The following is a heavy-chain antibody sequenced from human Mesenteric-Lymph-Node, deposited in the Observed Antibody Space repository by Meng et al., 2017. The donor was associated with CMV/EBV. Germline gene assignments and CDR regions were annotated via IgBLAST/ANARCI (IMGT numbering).Heavy chain of an antibody. Sequence: QLQLQGAGARMVKPSVNLSFSCIVSGDTISNSTCLWTWIRQPPGRGVEWIGSVHHSGTTYYNPSLKGRLTISVDTSANLFSLRLTTVTAADTATYYCARRGNYDSDYSEYWGQGTLVTVSS. V-gene: IGHV4-39*01. CDR2: VHHSGTT. CDR3: ARRGNYDSDYSEY. CDR1: GDTISNSTCL. J-gene: IGHJ4*02. D-gene: IGHD3-22*01.